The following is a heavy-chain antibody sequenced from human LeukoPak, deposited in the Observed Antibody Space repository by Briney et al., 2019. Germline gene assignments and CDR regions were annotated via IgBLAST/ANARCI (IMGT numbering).Heavy chain of an antibody. CDR2: INPNSGGT. CDR3: ARETGYSSGWYDDY. D-gene: IGHD6-13*01. Sequence: ASVKVSCKASGYTFTGYYMHWVRQAPGQGLEWMGWINPNSGGTNYAQKFQGRVTMTRDASISTAYMELSRLRSDDTAVYYCARETGYSSGWYDDYWGQGTLVTVTS. J-gene: IGHJ4*02. CDR1: GYTFTGYY. V-gene: IGHV1-2*02.